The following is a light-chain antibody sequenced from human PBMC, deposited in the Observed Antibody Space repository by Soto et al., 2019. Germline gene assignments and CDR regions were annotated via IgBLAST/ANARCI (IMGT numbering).Light chain of an antibody. CDR3: QQSYSTLWT. J-gene: IGKJ1*01. V-gene: IGKV1-39*01. CDR2: AAF. Sequence: DIQMTQSPSSLSASVGDRVTITCRASQSISSSLNWYQQKPGKAPKLLIYAAFSLQGGVPSRFSGSGSGTDYTLTISSLQPEDFATYYCQQSYSTLWTFGQGTKVEIK. CDR1: QSISSS.